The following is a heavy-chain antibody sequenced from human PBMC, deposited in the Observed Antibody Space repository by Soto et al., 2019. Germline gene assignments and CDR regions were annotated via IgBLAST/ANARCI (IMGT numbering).Heavy chain of an antibody. Sequence: EVQLVESGGGLVQPGGSLRLSCAASGFTFSSYWMHWLRQAPGKGLVWVSRINSDGSSTSYADSVKGRFTISRDNAKKTLYLQMNSLRAEDPAVYYCVRTSLVVAAATREDYWGQGTLVTVSS. J-gene: IGHJ4*02. CDR3: VRTSLVVAAATREDY. D-gene: IGHD2-15*01. CDR2: INSDGSST. CDR1: GFTFSSYW. V-gene: IGHV3-74*01.